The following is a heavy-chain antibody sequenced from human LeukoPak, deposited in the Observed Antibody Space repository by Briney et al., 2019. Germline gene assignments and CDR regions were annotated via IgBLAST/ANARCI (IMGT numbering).Heavy chain of an antibody. J-gene: IGHJ3*02. Sequence: GGSLRLSCAASGLIVSSTYMSWVRQAPGKGLEWVSIIYSGGNAYYADSVKGRFTISRDNSKNTLYLQMNSLRAEDTAVYYCAKGGAAGWYRDDAFDIWGQGTMVTVSS. CDR1: GLIVSSTY. D-gene: IGHD6-19*01. V-gene: IGHV3-53*05. CDR2: IYSGGNA. CDR3: AKGGAAGWYRDDAFDI.